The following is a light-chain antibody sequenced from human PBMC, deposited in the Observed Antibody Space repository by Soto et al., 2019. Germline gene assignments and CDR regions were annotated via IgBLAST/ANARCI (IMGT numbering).Light chain of an antibody. CDR2: LEGSGSY. Sequence: QLVLTQSSSASASLGSSVKLTCTLSSGHSSYIIAWHQQQPGTAPRYLMKLEGSGSYNKGSGVPDRFSGSSSGADRYLTISNLQFEDEADYYCETWDSLVFGGGTKLTVL. J-gene: IGLJ2*01. V-gene: IGLV4-60*02. CDR3: ETWDSLV. CDR1: SGHSSYI.